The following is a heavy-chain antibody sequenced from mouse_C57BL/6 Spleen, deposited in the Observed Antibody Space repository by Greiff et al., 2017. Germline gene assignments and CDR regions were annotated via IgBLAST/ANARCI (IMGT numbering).Heavy chain of an antibody. V-gene: IGHV5-17*01. CDR1: GFTFSDYG. J-gene: IGHJ3*01. CDR3: AGGLAWFAY. CDR2: ISSGSSTI. Sequence: DVKVVASGGGLVKPGGSLKLSCAASGFTFSDYGMHWVRQAPEKGLEWVAYISSGSSTIYYADTVKGRFTISRDNAKNTLFLQMTSLGSEDTAMYYCAGGLAWFAYWGQGTLVTVSA.